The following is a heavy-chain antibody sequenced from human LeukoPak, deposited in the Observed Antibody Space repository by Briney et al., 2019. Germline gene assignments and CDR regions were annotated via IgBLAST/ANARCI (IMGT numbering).Heavy chain of an antibody. J-gene: IGHJ3*02. CDR2: ISSSSSYI. Sequence: PGGSLRLSCAASGFTFTNYAMNWVRQAPGKGLEWVSSISSSSSYIYYADSVKGRFTISRDNAKNSLYLQMNSLRAEDTAVYYCARDDLGRSYYDFWSGYPDALDIWGQGTMVTVSS. CDR3: ARDDLGRSYYDFWSGYPDALDI. V-gene: IGHV3-21*01. D-gene: IGHD3-3*01. CDR1: GFTFTNYA.